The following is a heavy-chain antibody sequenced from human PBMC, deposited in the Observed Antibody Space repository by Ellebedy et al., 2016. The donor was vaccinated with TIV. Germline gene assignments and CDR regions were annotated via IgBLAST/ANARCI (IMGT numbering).Heavy chain of an antibody. CDR3: AKGRGGGSDSSAPRYYFDY. V-gene: IGHV3-74*01. Sequence: GESLKISCAASGFTFSSYWMHWVRQAPGKGLVWVSRIKADGTTVNYADSVKGRFTISRDNAKKTLYLQMNSLRAEDTAVYYCAKGRGGGSDSSAPRYYFDYWGLGTLVTVSS. J-gene: IGHJ4*02. CDR1: GFTFSSYW. D-gene: IGHD3-22*01. CDR2: IKADGTTV.